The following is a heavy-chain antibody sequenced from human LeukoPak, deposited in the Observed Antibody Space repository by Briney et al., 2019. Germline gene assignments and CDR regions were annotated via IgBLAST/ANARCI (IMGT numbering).Heavy chain of an antibody. Sequence: ASVKVSCKASGDTFTTYVISWVRQAPGQGLEWMGGIIPYIGNTNYAEKFQDRVTITTDKSTSTAYMELSSLRSEDTAMYYCAINQAGYCGGGSCYRHEFYYMDVWGKGTSVTVSS. CDR3: AINQAGYCGGGSCYRHEFYYMDV. J-gene: IGHJ6*03. CDR1: GDTFTTYV. V-gene: IGHV1-69*10. CDR2: IIPYIGNT. D-gene: IGHD2-15*01.